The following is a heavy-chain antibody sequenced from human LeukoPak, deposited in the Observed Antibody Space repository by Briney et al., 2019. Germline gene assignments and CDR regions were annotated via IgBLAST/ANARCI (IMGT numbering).Heavy chain of an antibody. CDR2: MNQDGSEK. J-gene: IGHJ6*02. D-gene: IGHD3-16*01. CDR3: ATYTHWVAGDV. Sequence: GGSLRLSCAASGFTFSDSGMSWVRQAPGKGLEWVANMNQDGSEKDYVDSVKGRFTISRDNARNSPYLQMSSLRAEDTAVYYCATYTHWVAGDVWGQGTTVTVSS. V-gene: IGHV3-7*01. CDR1: GFTFSDSG.